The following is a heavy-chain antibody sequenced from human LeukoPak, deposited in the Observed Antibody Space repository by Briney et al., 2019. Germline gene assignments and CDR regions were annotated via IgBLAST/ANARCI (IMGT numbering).Heavy chain of an antibody. D-gene: IGHD3-10*01. V-gene: IGHV3-48*04. CDR2: ISSSSSTI. J-gene: IGHJ4*02. CDR3: ARASITMVRGELVYYFDF. CDR1: GFTFSSYS. Sequence: GGSLRLSCAASGFTFSSYSMNWVRQAPGKGLEWVSYISSSSSTIYYADSVKGRFTISRDNAKNSLYLQMNSLRAEDTAVYYCARASITMVRGELVYYFDFWGQGTLVTVSS.